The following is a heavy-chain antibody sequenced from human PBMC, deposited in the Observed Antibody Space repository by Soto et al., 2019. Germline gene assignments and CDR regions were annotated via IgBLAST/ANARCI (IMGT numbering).Heavy chain of an antibody. CDR1: GDSIRGDY. Sequence: PSETLSLTCTASGDSIRGDYWSWIRQPPGKRLEWIAYISDTGSTNYNPSLKSRVTISVDTSKNQFSLTLNSVTAADTAMYYCARPRSAWYRDAFDLWGQGTMVTVSS. V-gene: IGHV4-59*08. J-gene: IGHJ3*01. CDR2: ISDTGST. D-gene: IGHD6-19*01. CDR3: ARPRSAWYRDAFDL.